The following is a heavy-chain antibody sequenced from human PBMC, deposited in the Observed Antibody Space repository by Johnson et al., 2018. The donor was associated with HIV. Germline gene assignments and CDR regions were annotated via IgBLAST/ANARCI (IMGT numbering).Heavy chain of an antibody. J-gene: IGHJ3*02. V-gene: IGHV3-66*01. CDR2: IYSGGST. CDR1: GFTVSSNY. D-gene: IGHD5-24*01. CDR3: ARGRDGYNADAFDI. Sequence: VQLVESGGGVVQPGGSLRLSCAASGFTVSSNYMSWVRQAPGKGLEWVSVIYSGGSTYYADSVKDRFTISRDNSKNTLYLQMTSLRAEDTAVYYCARGRDGYNADAFDIWGQGTMVTVSS.